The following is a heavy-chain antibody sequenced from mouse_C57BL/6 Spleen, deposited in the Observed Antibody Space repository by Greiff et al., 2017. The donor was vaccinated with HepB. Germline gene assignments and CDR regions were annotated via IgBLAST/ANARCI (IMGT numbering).Heavy chain of an antibody. CDR3: ARGGYYGSSSIDY. Sequence: EVQLQESGPGMVKPSQSLSLTCTVTGYSITSGYDWHWIRHFPGNKLEWMGYISYSGSTNYTPSLKSRISITHDTSKNHFFLKLNSVTTEDTATYYCARGGYYGSSSIDYWGQGTTLTVSS. CDR2: ISYSGST. CDR1: GYSITSGYD. D-gene: IGHD1-1*01. J-gene: IGHJ2*01. V-gene: IGHV3-1*01.